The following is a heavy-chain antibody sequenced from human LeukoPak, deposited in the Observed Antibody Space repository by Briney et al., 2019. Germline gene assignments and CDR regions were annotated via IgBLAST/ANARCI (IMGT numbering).Heavy chain of an antibody. V-gene: IGHV3-48*03. CDR2: ISSSGSTI. J-gene: IGHJ4*02. D-gene: IGHD3-9*01. Sequence: GGSLRLSCAASGFTFSSYEMNWVRQAPGKGLEWVSYISSSGSTIYYADSVKGRFTISRGNAKNSLYLQMNSLRAEDTAVYYCARANKDYDILTGYYQLSYYFDYWGQGTLVTVSS. CDR3: ARANKDYDILTGYYQLSYYFDY. CDR1: GFTFSSYE.